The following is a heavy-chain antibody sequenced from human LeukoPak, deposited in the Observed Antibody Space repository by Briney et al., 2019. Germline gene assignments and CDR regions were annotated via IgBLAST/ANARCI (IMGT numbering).Heavy chain of an antibody. CDR2: ISGSGGST. J-gene: IGHJ4*02. CDR1: GFTFSTYV. Sequence: PGGFLRLSCAASGFTFSTYVMNWVRQAPGKGLEWVSAISGSGGSTYYAGSVKGRFTISRDNSKNTLYLQMNSLRTEDTAVYYCAKVKGGSYSNYFDSWGQGTLVTVSS. D-gene: IGHD1-26*01. V-gene: IGHV3-23*01. CDR3: AKVKGGSYSNYFDS.